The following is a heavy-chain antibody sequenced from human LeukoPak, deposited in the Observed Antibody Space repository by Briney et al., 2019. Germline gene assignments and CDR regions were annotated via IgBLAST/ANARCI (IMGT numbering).Heavy chain of an antibody. D-gene: IGHD3-10*01. CDR1: GYTFTSYD. CDR2: VNPNSGNT. CDR3: ARVPSKGLDYYGSGSSRKNYFDY. Sequence: ASVKVSCKASGYTFTSYDINWVRQATGQGLEWMGWVNPNSGNTGYAQKFQGRVTMTRNTSISTAYMELSSLRSEDTAVYYCARVPSKGLDYYGSGSSRKNYFDYWGQGTLVTVSS. J-gene: IGHJ4*02. V-gene: IGHV1-8*01.